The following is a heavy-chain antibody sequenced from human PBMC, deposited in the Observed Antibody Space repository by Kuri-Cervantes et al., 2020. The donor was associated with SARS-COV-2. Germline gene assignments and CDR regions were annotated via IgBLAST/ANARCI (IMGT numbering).Heavy chain of an antibody. CDR1: GFTFSTYS. D-gene: IGHD4-17*01. CDR3: ARDEDYAFDY. J-gene: IGHJ4*02. Sequence: GESLKISCATSGFTFSTYSMYWVRQAPGKGLEWVSYISGSSSRIYYADSVKGRFTISRDYAKNSVYLQMKSLRAEDTAVYYCARDEDYAFDYWGQGTLVTVSS. V-gene: IGHV3-48*01. CDR2: ISGSSSRI.